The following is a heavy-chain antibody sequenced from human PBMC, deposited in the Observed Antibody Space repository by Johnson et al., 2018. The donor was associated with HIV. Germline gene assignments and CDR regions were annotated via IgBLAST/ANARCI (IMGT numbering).Heavy chain of an antibody. CDR1: GFSFSTYA. Sequence: VQLVESGGGVVQPGRSLRLSCAASGFSFSTYAMHWVRQAPGKGLEWLIVISYDGSNTYYADSVKGRFTISRDNSKNTLYLQMNSLRAEDTAVYYCARGIAVSNWVDIWGQGTMVTVSS. J-gene: IGHJ3*02. V-gene: IGHV3-30*04. CDR2: ISYDGSNT. D-gene: IGHD6-19*01. CDR3: ARGIAVSNWVDI.